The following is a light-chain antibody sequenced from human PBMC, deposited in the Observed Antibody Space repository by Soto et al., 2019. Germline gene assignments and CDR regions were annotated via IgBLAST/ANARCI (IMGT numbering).Light chain of an antibody. Sequence: DIVMTQTPLSSPVTLGQPVSISCKSSQSLVRSDGNAYLNWLHQRPCQPPRLLIYKVSNRFSGVPDRFSGSVAGTDFTLHISRVEAEDVGIYFCMQVAQLRTFGQGTRLEIK. J-gene: IGKJ5*01. CDR3: MQVAQLRT. V-gene: IGKV2-24*01. CDR2: KVS. CDR1: QSLVRSDGNAY.